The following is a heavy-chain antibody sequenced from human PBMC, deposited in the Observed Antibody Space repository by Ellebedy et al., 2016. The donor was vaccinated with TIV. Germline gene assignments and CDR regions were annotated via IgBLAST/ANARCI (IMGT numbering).Heavy chain of an antibody. CDR2: ISNDGSDK. J-gene: IGHJ6*02. V-gene: IGHV3-30-3*01. CDR1: GFIFSRYA. CDR3: GALGTYYDMDI. D-gene: IGHD3-16*02. Sequence: GESLKISCAASGFIFSRYAMHWVRQAPGKGLEWVAVISNDGSDKYYADPVKVRFTISRDSSKNTLYLQMNSLRAEETSMYYCGALGTYYDMDIWGQGTTVTVSS.